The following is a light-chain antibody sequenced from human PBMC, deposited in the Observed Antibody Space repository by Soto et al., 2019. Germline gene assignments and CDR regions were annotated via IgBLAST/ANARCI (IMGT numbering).Light chain of an antibody. CDR1: SSDVGGYNY. J-gene: IGLJ1*01. CDR3: CSYAGSPRYV. CDR2: DVS. V-gene: IGLV2-11*01. Sequence: QSALTQPRSVSGSPGQSVTISCTGTSSDVGGYNYVSWYQQHPGKAPKVMIYDVSERPSGVPDRFSGSKSGNTASLTISGLQADDEADYYCCSYAGSPRYVFGTGTQLTVL.